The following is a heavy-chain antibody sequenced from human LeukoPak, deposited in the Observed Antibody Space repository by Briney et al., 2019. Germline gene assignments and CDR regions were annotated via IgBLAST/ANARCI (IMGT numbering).Heavy chain of an antibody. D-gene: IGHD6-19*01. CDR3: ARYLIAVAGNGAFDI. Sequence: PSETLSLTCAVYGESFSDYYWSWIRQPPGKGLEWIGEINHSGSTNYSPSLKSRVTISVNTSKNQFSLKLSSVTAADTAVYYCARYLIAVAGNGAFDIWGQGTMVTVSS. CDR2: INHSGST. CDR1: GESFSDYY. V-gene: IGHV4-34*01. J-gene: IGHJ3*02.